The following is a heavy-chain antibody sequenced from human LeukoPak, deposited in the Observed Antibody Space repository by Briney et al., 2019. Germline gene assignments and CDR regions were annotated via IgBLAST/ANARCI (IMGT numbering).Heavy chain of an antibody. J-gene: IGHJ3*02. CDR2: ISSSSSTI. V-gene: IGHV3-48*01. CDR1: GFTFSSYN. CDR3: ARCTIFGVFYDAFDI. D-gene: IGHD3-3*01. Sequence: PGGSLSLSCAASGFTFSSYNMNWVRQAPGKGLEGVSYISSSSSTIYYADSVKGRFTISRDNAKNSLYLQMNSLRAEDTAVYYCARCTIFGVFYDAFDIWGQGTMVTVSS.